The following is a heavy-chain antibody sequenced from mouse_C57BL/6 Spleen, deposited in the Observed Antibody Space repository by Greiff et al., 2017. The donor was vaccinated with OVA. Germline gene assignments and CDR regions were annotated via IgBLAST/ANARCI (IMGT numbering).Heavy chain of an antibody. CDR3: TGYYGSSYVWYFDV. J-gene: IGHJ1*03. CDR2: IRNKANNHAT. D-gene: IGHD1-1*01. CDR1: GFTFSDAW. Sequence: LQQSGGGLVQPGGSMKLSCAASGFTFSDAWMDWVRQSPEKGLEWVAEIRNKANNHATYYAESVKGRFTISRDDSKSSVYLQMNSLRAEDTGIYYCTGYYGSSYVWYFDVWGTGTTVTVSS. V-gene: IGHV6-6*01.